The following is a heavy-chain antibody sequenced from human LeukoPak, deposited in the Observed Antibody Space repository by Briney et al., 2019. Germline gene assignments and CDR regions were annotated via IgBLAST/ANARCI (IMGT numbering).Heavy chain of an antibody. CDR2: ISGSGGST. CDR3: AKDYGDYLSWSWYYMDV. V-gene: IGHV3-23*01. J-gene: IGHJ6*03. CDR1: GFTFSSYA. D-gene: IGHD4-17*01. Sequence: GGSLRLSCAASGFTFSSYAMSWVRQAPGKGLEWVSAISGSGGSTYYADSVKGRFTISRDNSKNTLYLRMNSLRAEDTAVYYCAKDYGDYLSWSWYYMDVWGKGTTVTVSS.